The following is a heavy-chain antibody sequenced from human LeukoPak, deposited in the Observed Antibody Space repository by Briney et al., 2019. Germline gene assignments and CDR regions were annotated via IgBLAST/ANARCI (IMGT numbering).Heavy chain of an antibody. V-gene: IGHV3-7*01. J-gene: IGHJ6*03. CDR1: GFTFSSYW. CDR3: ARASTQPGYYESDYYYMDV. D-gene: IGHD3-22*01. Sequence: GGSLRLSCAASGFTFSSYWMTWVRQAPGKGLEWVANIKQDGSEKYYVDSVKGRFTISRDNTKNSLYLQMNSLRAGDTAVYYCARASTQPGYYESDYYYMDVWGKGTTVTVSS. CDR2: IKQDGSEK.